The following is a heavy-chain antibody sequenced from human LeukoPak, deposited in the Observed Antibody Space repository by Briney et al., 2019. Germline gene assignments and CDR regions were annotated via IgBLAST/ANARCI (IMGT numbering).Heavy chain of an antibody. D-gene: IGHD3-22*01. Sequence: SVTVSCKASGGIFSRYAISWVRQAPGQGLEWMGGIIPIFGTANYAQKFQGRVTITADESTSTAYMELSSLRSEDTAVYYCARGWDHDSDGRPTAYVYWGQGTLVTVSS. CDR2: IIPIFGTA. CDR3: ARGWDHDSDGRPTAYVY. V-gene: IGHV1-69*13. CDR1: GGIFSRYA. J-gene: IGHJ4*02.